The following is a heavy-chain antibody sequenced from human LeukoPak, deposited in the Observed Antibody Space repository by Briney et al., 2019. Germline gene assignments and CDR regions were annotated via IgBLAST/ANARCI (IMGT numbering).Heavy chain of an antibody. CDR1: GVSISSSSYY. J-gene: IGHJ4*02. CDR2: IYYSGST. V-gene: IGHV4-39*01. CDR3: ARPYSNYGRYYFDY. D-gene: IGHD4-11*01. Sequence: SETLSLTCTVSGVSISSSSYYWGWIRQPPGKGLEWIGSIYYSGSTYYNPSLKSRVTISVDTSKNQFSLKLSSVTTADTAVYYCARPYSNYGRYYFDYWGQGTLVTVSS.